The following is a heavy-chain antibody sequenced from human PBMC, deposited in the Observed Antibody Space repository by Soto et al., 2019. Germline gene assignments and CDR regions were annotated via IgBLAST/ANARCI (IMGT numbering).Heavy chain of an antibody. CDR2: ISYDGSNK. V-gene: IGHV3-30-3*01. D-gene: IGHD3-3*01. J-gene: IGHJ4*02. CDR1: GFTFSNYA. CDR3: ARDKRDLRFLEWSYYFDY. Sequence: QVQLVESGGGVVQPGRSLRLSCAPSGFTFSNYAMHWVRQAPGKGLEWVAVISYDGSNKYYADSVKGRSTIPRDNSKNTLYLQMNSLRAEDTAVYYCARDKRDLRFLEWSYYFDYWGQGTLVTVSS.